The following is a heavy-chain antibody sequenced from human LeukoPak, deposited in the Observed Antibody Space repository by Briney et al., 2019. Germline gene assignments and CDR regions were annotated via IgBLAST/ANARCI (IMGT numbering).Heavy chain of an antibody. D-gene: IGHD4-17*01. V-gene: IGHV1-2*02. CDR1: GYTVIGYI. CDR3: ALVGEALDY. CDR2: INPNSGGT. Sequence: ASVKVSCKASGYTVIGYIMHWVRQAPGQGLEWMGWINPNSGGTNYAQSFQGRVTMTRDTSISTAYMELSRLRSDDTAIYYCALVGEALDYWGQGTLVTVSS. J-gene: IGHJ4*02.